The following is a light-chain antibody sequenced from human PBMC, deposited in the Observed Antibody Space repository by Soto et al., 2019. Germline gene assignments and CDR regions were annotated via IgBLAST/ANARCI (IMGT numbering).Light chain of an antibody. CDR2: DVS. CDR1: SSDVGGYNY. J-gene: IGLJ2*01. CDR3: CSYAGTYTEV. Sequence: QSALTQPRSVSGSPGQSVTISCTGTSSDVGGYNYVSWYQQYAGKTPKLLIYDVSKRPSGVPDRFSGSKSGNTASLSISGLQAEDGADYYCCSYAGTYTEVFGGGTKLTVL. V-gene: IGLV2-11*01.